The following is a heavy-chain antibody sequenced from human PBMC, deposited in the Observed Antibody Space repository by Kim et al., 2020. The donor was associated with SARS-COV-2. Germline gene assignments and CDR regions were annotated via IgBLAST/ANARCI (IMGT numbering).Heavy chain of an antibody. Sequence: ASVKVSCKASGYTFTSYGISWVRQAPGQGLEWMGWISAYNGNTNYAQKLQGRVTMTTDTSTSTAYMELRSLRSDDTAVYYCARDGTQGTLRYFDWLSDYYYYGMDVWGQGTTVTVSS. D-gene: IGHD3-9*01. J-gene: IGHJ6*02. CDR1: GYTFTSYG. CDR2: ISAYNGNT. V-gene: IGHV1-18*01. CDR3: ARDGTQGTLRYFDWLSDYYYYGMDV.